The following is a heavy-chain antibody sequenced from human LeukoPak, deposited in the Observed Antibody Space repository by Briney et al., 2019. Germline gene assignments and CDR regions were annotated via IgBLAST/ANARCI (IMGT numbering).Heavy chain of an antibody. CDR1: GGSISSGDYY. CDR2: IYYSGST. Sequence: PSQTLSLTCTVSGGSISSGDYYWSWLRQPPGKGLEWIGYIYYSGSTYYNPSLKSRVTISVDTSKNQFSLKLSSVTAADTAVYYCARVLPPYSNWFDPWGQGTLVTVSS. D-gene: IGHD4-11*01. CDR3: ARVLPPYSNWFDP. J-gene: IGHJ5*02. V-gene: IGHV4-30-4*01.